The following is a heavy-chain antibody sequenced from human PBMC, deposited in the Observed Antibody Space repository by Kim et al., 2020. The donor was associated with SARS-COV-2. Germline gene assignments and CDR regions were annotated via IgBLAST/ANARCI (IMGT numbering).Heavy chain of an antibody. CDR3: AKALMTMIVVVITSPGRGHYFDY. CDR1: GFTFSSYA. Sequence: GGSLRLSCAASGFTFSSYAMSWVRQAPGKGLEWVSAISGSGGSTYYADSVKGRFTISRDNSKNTLYLQMNSLRAEDTAVYYCAKALMTMIVVVITSPGRGHYFDYWGQGTLVTVSS. D-gene: IGHD3-22*01. J-gene: IGHJ4*02. CDR2: ISGSGGST. V-gene: IGHV3-23*01.